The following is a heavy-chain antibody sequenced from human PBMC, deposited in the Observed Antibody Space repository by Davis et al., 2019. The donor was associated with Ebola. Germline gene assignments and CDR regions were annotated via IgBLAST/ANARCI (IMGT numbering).Heavy chain of an antibody. CDR1: GFTFSSYG. D-gene: IGHD4-17*01. Sequence: GESLKISCASSGFTFSSYGMHWVRQAPGKGLEWVAVIGYDGSNKYYADSVKGRFTISRDNSKNTLYLQMNSLRAEDTAVYYCARDPYYGDYGWGQGTLVTVSS. J-gene: IGHJ4*02. CDR3: ARDPYYGDYG. V-gene: IGHV3-33*08. CDR2: IGYDGSNK.